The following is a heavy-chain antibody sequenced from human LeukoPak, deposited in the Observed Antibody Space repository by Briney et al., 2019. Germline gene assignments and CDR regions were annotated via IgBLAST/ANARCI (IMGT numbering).Heavy chain of an antibody. J-gene: IGHJ4*02. CDR2: ISGSGGST. CDR3: AKGYYYDSSGYFDY. D-gene: IGHD3-22*01. CDR1: GFTFSSYA. V-gene: IGHV3-23*01. Sequence: GGSLRLSCAASGFTFSSYAMSWVRQAPGKGLEWVSAISGSGGSTYYADSVKGRFTISRDNSKNMLYLQMNSLRAEDTAVYYCAKGYYYDSSGYFDYWGQGTLVTVSS.